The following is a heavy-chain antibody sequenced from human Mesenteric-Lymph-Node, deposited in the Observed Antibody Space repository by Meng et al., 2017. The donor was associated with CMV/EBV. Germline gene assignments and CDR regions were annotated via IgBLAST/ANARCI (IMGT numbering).Heavy chain of an antibody. CDR3: ARPHYYGSGSSPWFDP. Sequence: QLQLQESGQGLVKPSETLSITCTVSGGSISSSSYYWGWIRQPPGKGLGWIGSIYYSGSTYYNPSLKSRVTISVDTSKNQFSLKLSSVTAADTAVYYCARPHYYGSGSSPWFDPWGQGTLVTVSS. CDR1: GGSISSSSYY. CDR2: IYYSGST. J-gene: IGHJ5*02. V-gene: IGHV4-39*01. D-gene: IGHD3-10*01.